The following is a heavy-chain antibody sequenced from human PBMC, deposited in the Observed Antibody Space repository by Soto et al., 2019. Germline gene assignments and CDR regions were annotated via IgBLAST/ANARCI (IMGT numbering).Heavy chain of an antibody. CDR3: ARRPHCSGGICYYGLDN. D-gene: IGHD2-15*01. V-gene: IGHV1-8*01. J-gene: IGHJ4*02. CDR1: GGSFSSDA. Sequence: ASVKVSCKASGGSFSSDAITWVRQAPGQGLEWMGWMNPDSGHAAYAQKFQGRVTLTTSTSTSTVYMEMRSLGSEDTAVYYCARRPHCSGGICYYGLDNWGQGTLVTVSS. CDR2: MNPDSGHA.